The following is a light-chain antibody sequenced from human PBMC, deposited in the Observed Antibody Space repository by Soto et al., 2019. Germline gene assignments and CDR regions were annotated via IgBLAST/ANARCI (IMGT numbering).Light chain of an antibody. CDR3: QQYGTSPFT. CDR2: GSS. Sequence: EIVLTQSPDTLSLSPGERATLSCRASQSVSSNYVAWYQQKPGQAPRLLTHGSSSRATGVPDRFSGRGSGTTFTLVMSRLEPEDFAVDYCQQYGTSPFTFGQGTKVEI. CDR1: QSVSSNY. V-gene: IGKV3-20*01. J-gene: IGKJ2*01.